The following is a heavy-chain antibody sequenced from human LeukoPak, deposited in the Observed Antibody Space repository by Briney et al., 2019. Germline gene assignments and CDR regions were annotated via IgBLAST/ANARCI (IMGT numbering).Heavy chain of an antibody. CDR3: AKDDAWLRYAC. CDR2: ISPSGDIT. CDR1: GFTFSSYA. Sequence: GGSLRLSCAASGFTFSSYAMNWVRQAPGKGLEWVSGISPSGDITYYADSVKGRFTVSRDNFKNTLYLQMNSLRTEDTAVYFCAKDDAWLRYACWGPGTLVTVSS. V-gene: IGHV3-23*01. J-gene: IGHJ4*02. D-gene: IGHD5-12*01.